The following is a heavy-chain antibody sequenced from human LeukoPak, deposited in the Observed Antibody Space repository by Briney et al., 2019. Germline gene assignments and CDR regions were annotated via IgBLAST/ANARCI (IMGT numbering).Heavy chain of an antibody. CDR2: IRYDGSNK. J-gene: IGHJ5*02. D-gene: IGHD2-2*02. V-gene: IGHV3-30*02. CDR1: GFTFSSYG. Sequence: GGSLRLSCAASGFTFSSYGMHWVRQAPGKGLEWVAFIRYDGSNKYYADSVKGRFTISRDNSKNTLYLQMNSLRAEDTAVYYCAKEYCSSTSCYSFFWFDPWGQGTLVTVSS. CDR3: AKEYCSSTSCYSFFWFDP.